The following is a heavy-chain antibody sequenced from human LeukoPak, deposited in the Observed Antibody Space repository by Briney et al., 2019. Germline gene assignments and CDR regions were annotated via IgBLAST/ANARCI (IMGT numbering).Heavy chain of an antibody. CDR2: ISGSGGST. Sequence: GGSLRLSCAASGFTFSSYAMSWVRQAPGKGLEWVSAISGSGGSTSYADSVKGRFTISRDNAKNTLYLQMNSLRAEDTAVYYCARTPYYYDSSGYYGYWGQGTLVTVSS. D-gene: IGHD3-22*01. CDR3: ARTPYYYDSSGYYGY. V-gene: IGHV3-23*01. J-gene: IGHJ4*02. CDR1: GFTFSSYA.